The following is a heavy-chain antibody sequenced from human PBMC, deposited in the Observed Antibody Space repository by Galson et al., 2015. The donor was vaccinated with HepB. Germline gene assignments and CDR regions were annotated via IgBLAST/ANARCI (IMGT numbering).Heavy chain of an antibody. D-gene: IGHD6-13*01. V-gene: IGHV1-18*04. Sequence: SVKVSCKASGYTFTSYGISWVRQAPGQGLEWMGWISAYNGNTNYAQKLQGRVTMTTDTSTSTAYMELRSLRSDDTAVYYCARGQLALGESRLHAAFDIWGQGTMVTVSS. CDR1: GYTFTSYG. CDR2: ISAYNGNT. CDR3: ARGQLALGESRLHAAFDI. J-gene: IGHJ3*02.